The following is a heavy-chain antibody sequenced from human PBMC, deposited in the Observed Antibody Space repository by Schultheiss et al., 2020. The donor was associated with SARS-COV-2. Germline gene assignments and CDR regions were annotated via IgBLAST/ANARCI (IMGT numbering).Heavy chain of an antibody. D-gene: IGHD6-13*01. CDR3: ARGETGEYSSHFDY. J-gene: IGHJ4*02. Sequence: GSLRLSCAASGFTFSSYGMHWVRQAPGKGLEWVAVIWYDGSNKYYADSVKGRFTISRDNSKNTLYLQMNSLRAEDTAVYYCARGETGEYSSHFDYWGQGTLVTVSS. CDR1: GFTFSSYG. CDR2: IWYDGSNK. V-gene: IGHV3-33*01.